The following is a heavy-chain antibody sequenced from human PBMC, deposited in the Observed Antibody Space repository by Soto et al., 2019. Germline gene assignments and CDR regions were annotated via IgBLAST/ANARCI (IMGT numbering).Heavy chain of an antibody. V-gene: IGHV4-61*08. CDR2: VYYTGST. Sequence: SETLSLTCTVSGGSINSGDYHWSWIRQSPGKGLEWLGYVYYTGSTNYSPSLRSRVSISVDTSKNEFSLRLSSVTAADTAVYFCARSVAVPGAHIDYWGQGTQVTVSS. D-gene: IGHD6-19*01. J-gene: IGHJ4*02. CDR3: ARSVAVPGAHIDY. CDR1: GGSINSGDYH.